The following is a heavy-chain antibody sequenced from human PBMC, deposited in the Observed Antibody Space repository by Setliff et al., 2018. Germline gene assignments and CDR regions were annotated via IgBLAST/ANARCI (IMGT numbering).Heavy chain of an antibody. J-gene: IGHJ4*02. CDR1: GFTFSTYS. CDR2: LVLVVVT. V-gene: IGHV3-21*01. Sequence: GGSLRLSCAASGFTFSTYSLIWVRQAPGTGLSGSHPLVLVVVTYTTQTQRRGRFTISRDHSKNTLYLQMNSLRGEGTAVYFCARDSRVTVNYNFWSGQLDNWGQGALVTVSS. CDR3: ARDSRVTVNYNFWSGQLDN. D-gene: IGHD3-3*01.